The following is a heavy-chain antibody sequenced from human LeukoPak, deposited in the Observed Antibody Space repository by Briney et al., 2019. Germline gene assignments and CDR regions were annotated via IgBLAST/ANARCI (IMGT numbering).Heavy chain of an antibody. Sequence: GASVKVSCKASGYTFTSYYMHWVRQAPGQGLEWMGIINPSGGSRSYAQKFQGRVTMTRDTSTSTVCMELSSLRSEDTAVYYCARGSIVGAKTLGFGAFDIWGQGTMVTVSS. CDR3: ARGSIVGAKTLGFGAFDI. CDR2: INPSGGSR. CDR1: GYTFTSYY. D-gene: IGHD1-26*01. J-gene: IGHJ3*02. V-gene: IGHV1-46*01.